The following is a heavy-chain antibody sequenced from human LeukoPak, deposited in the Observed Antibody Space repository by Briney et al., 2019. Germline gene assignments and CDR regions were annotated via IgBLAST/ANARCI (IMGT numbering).Heavy chain of an antibody. J-gene: IGHJ6*02. CDR3: ARDIYSGYDWPGSYYYYGMDV. Sequence: TSETLSLTCTVSGGSISSHYWGWIRQPPGKGLEWIGYIYYSGSTNYNPSLKSRVTISVDTSKNQFSLKLSSVTAADTAVYYCARDIYSGYDWPGSYYYYGMDVWGQGSTVTVSS. D-gene: IGHD5-12*01. CDR1: GGSISSHY. CDR2: IYYSGST. V-gene: IGHV4-59*11.